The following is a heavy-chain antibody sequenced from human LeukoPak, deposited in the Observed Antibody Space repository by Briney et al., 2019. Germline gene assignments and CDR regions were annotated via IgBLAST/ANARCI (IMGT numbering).Heavy chain of an antibody. D-gene: IGHD3-3*01. V-gene: IGHV3-53*01. Sequence: GGSLRLSCAASGFTASSNYMSCVRQAPGKGLEWGSVIYSGGSTCYADSVKGRFTISRDNSKNTLYLQTNSLRAEDTAVYYCARATKYYDFWSGYYFDNWGQGTLVTVSS. CDR3: ARATKYYDFWSGYYFDN. CDR1: GFTASSNY. J-gene: IGHJ4*02. CDR2: IYSGGST.